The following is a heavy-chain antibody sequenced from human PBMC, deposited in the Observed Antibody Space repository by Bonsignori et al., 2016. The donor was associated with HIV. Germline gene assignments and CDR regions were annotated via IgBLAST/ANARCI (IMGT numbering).Heavy chain of an antibody. CDR1: EHSFSDYN. V-gene: IGHV1-69-2*01. CDR3: ATSLPSLYSYDS. Sequence: EVQLVQSGVEVKKPGATVRISCKVSEHSFSDYNMHWVQQAPGKGLEWLGLIDPEDGETIYAEKFQGRVTITADTSTDTAYMELSGLTSEDTAVYYCATSLPSLYSYDSWGQGTLVIVSS. CDR2: IDPEDGET. D-gene: IGHD5/OR15-5a*01. J-gene: IGHJ4*02.